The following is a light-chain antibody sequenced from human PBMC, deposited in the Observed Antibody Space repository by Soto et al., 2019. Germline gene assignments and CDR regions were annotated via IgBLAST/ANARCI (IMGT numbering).Light chain of an antibody. J-gene: IGKJ2*01. CDR3: QQYNNWPPYT. CDR2: GAS. CDR1: QSVSSN. V-gene: IGKV3-15*01. Sequence: EIVMTQSPATLSVSPGERATLSCRASQSVSSNLAWYQQKPGQAPRLLIYGASTRATGIPARFSGSGSGTEFNITISSLPSEDFAVYYCQQYNNWPPYTFGQGTKLEIK.